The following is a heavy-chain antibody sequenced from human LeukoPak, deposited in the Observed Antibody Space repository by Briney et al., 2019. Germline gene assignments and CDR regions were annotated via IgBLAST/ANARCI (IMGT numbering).Heavy chain of an antibody. D-gene: IGHD3-3*01. CDR1: GFTFSTYF. CDR3: ARAYDDFWSGYNNY. Sequence: GGSLRLSCAASGFTFSTYFITWVRQAPGKGLEWVANIKQDGSEKYYVDSVKGRFTISRDNAKNSLYLQMNSLRAEDTAVYYCARAYDDFWSGYNNYWGQGTLVTVSS. CDR2: IKQDGSEK. V-gene: IGHV3-7*01. J-gene: IGHJ4*02.